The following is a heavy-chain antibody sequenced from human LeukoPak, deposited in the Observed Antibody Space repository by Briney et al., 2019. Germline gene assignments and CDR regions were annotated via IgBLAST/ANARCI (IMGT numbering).Heavy chain of an antibody. CDR2: TRNKASTYTT. CDR3: TRAEFGGTPGDY. J-gene: IGHJ4*02. V-gene: IGHV3-72*01. Sequence: QPGGSLRLSCAASGFTFSDHYMDWVRQAPGKGLEWVGRTRNKASTYTTEYAASVKGRFTISRDDSKNSLYLQMNSLKTEDTAVYYCTRAEFGGTPGDYWGQGTLVTVSS. CDR1: GFTFSDHY. D-gene: IGHD3-16*01.